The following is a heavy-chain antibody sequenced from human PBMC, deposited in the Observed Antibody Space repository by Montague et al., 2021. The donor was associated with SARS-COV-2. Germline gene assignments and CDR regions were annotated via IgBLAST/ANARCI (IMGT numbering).Heavy chain of an antibody. V-gene: IGHV6-1*01. CDR2: TKYTSTRYV. CDR3: ARGLYWAFDA. D-gene: IGHD2-8*02. Sequence: CAISGDSVSSNIAAWNWIRQSPSRGLEWLGRTKYTSTRYVTYAVSVQSRITITADTSKNQFSLHLNSVTPEDTAVYYCARGLYWAFDAWGLGTTVTVSA. CDR1: GDSVSSNIAA. J-gene: IGHJ3*01.